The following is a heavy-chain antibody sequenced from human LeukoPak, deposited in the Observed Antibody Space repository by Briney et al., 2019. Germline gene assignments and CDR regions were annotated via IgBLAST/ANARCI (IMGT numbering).Heavy chain of an antibody. D-gene: IGHD4-23*01. Sequence: PGGSLRLSCAASGFTFSSYWMHWVRQAPGKGLVWVSRINSDGSSTSYADSVKGRFTISRDNAKNTLYLQMNSLRAEDTAVYYCAKHDYGGNRDWFDPWGQGPLVTVSS. CDR3: AKHDYGGNRDWFDP. V-gene: IGHV3-74*01. CDR1: GFTFSSYW. J-gene: IGHJ5*02. CDR2: INSDGSST.